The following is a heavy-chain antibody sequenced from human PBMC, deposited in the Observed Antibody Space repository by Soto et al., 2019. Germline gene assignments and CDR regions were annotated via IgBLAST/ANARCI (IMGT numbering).Heavy chain of an antibody. CDR1: GFTFSSYA. Sequence: GGSLRLSCAASGFTFSSYAMHWVRQAPGKGLEWVAVISYDGSNKYYADSVKGRFTISRDNSKNTLYLQMNSLRAEDTAVYYCARLGRMDVWGQGTTVTVSS. CDR2: ISYDGSNK. J-gene: IGHJ6*02. D-gene: IGHD1-26*01. V-gene: IGHV3-30-3*01. CDR3: ARLGRMDV.